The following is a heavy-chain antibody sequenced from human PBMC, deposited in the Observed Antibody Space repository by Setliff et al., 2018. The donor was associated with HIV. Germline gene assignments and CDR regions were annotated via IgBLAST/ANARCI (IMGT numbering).Heavy chain of an antibody. V-gene: IGHV4-34*01. Sequence: PSETLSLTCAVYGGSFSGYYWSWIRQPPGKGLEWIGEINHSGSTNYNPSLKSRVTISVDTSKNQFSLKLSSVTAADTAVYYCARSVTFLVDWFDPWGRGTLVTVSS. CDR3: ARSVTFLVDWFDP. CDR2: INHSGST. CDR1: GGSFSGYY. D-gene: IGHD4-17*01. J-gene: IGHJ5*02.